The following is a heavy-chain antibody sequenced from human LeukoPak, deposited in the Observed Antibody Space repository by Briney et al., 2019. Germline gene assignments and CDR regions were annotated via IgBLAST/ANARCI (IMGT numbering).Heavy chain of an antibody. Sequence: SETLSLTCTVSGGSIGTYYWSWIRQPPGKGLEWIGYVYDSGSTTYNPSLKSRVTISVDTSKSQFSLKLSSVTAADTAVYYCAGEHAGGYRFDYWGQGTLVTVPS. CDR2: VYDSGST. CDR3: AGEHAGGYRFDY. J-gene: IGHJ4*02. V-gene: IGHV4-59*01. CDR1: GGSIGTYY. D-gene: IGHD2-8*02.